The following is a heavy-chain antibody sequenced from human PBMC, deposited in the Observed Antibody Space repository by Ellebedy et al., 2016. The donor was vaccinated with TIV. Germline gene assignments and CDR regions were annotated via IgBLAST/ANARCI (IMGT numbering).Heavy chain of an antibody. V-gene: IGHV4-61*05. CDR1: GGSISSSSYY. CDR2: IYYSGST. Sequence: MPGGSLRLSCTVSGGSISSSSYYWTWIRQPPGKGLEWIGYIYYSGSTNYNPALKSRVPISVDTSKNQFSLKLVSVIAADTAVYYCARRKTTITTFDYWGQGTLVTVSS. J-gene: IGHJ4*02. CDR3: ARRKTTITTFDY. D-gene: IGHD3-9*01.